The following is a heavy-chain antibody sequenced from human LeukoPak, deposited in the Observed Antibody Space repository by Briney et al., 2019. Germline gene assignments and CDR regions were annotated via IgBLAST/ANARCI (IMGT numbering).Heavy chain of an antibody. V-gene: IGHV4-4*07. CDR3: ARGTHYYNSFDI. D-gene: IGHD3-22*01. J-gene: IGHJ3*02. CDR1: GDFTSGDY. CDR2: IYPSGNT. Sequence: SETLSLTCIVSGDFTSGDYWNWIRQPAGKGLEWIGRIYPSGNTYYNPSLSLRSRVTMSIATATNRFSLKVTSVTAADTAVYYCARGTHYYNSFDIWGQGTLVTVSS.